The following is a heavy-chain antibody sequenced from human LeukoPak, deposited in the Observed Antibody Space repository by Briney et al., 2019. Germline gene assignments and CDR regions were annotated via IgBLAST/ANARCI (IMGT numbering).Heavy chain of an antibody. J-gene: IGHJ4*02. Sequence: GGSLRLSCAASGFTFSSYSMNWVRQAPGKGLEWVSYISSSSSTIYYADSVKGRFTISRDNSKNTLYLQMNSLRAEDTAVYYCAKDQDSEYYYDSSGYYYWGQGTLVTVSS. D-gene: IGHD3-22*01. CDR1: GFTFSSYS. CDR3: AKDQDSEYYYDSSGYYY. CDR2: ISSSSSTI. V-gene: IGHV3-48*01.